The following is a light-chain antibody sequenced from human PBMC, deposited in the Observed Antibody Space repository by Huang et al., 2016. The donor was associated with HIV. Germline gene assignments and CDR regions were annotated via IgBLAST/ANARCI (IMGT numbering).Light chain of an antibody. Sequence: AIQLTQSPPSLSASAGDRVTITCRASQDINSALAWYQQKPGKAPKLLIYDASNLKSGVLSRFSGSGSGTDFTLSISSLQPEDFATYYCQQFNGFSLTFGGGTRVEIK. CDR1: QDINSA. J-gene: IGKJ4*01. CDR3: QQFNGFSLT. CDR2: DAS. V-gene: IGKV1-13*02.